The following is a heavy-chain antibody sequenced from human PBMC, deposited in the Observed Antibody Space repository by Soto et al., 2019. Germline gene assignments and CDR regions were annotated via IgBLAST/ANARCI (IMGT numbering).Heavy chain of an antibody. V-gene: IGHV1-2*04. Sequence: VSCEACGESFTGSYVEWARQSPGQRLEWKGKVNPKSGGTNYAQKFQGWVTMTRDTSISTAYMELSRLRSDDMAVYYCARDSYYYSSGSDSERYYYYYYGMDVWGQGTTVTVSS. D-gene: IGHD3-22*01. CDR3: ARDSYYYSSGSDSERYYYYYYGMDV. CDR2: VNPKSGGT. J-gene: IGHJ6*02. CDR1: GESFTGSY.